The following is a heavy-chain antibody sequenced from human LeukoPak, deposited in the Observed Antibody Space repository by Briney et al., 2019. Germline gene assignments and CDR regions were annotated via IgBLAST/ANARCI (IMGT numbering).Heavy chain of an antibody. CDR1: GGSISSSSYY. J-gene: IGHJ4*02. CDR2: IYYSGST. V-gene: IGHV4-39*01. CDR3: ARHPTPLRYYYDSSGYYYFDH. Sequence: SETLSLTCTVSGGSISSSSYYWGWIRQPPGKGLEWIGSIYYSGSTYYNPSLKSRVTISVDTSKNQFSLKLSSVTAADTAVYYCARHPTPLRYYYDSSGYYYFDHWGQGTLVTVSS. D-gene: IGHD3-22*01.